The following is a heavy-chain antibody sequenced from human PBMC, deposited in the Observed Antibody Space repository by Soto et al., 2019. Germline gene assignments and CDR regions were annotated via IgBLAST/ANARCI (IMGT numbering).Heavy chain of an antibody. Sequence: SETLSLTCTVYGDSMRTFYWSWIRQPPGKGLEWIGNIYYSGSTNYNPSHKSRVTMSVDMSRNQVSLKLSSVTAADTAIYYCATYWGTESHTFWFDLWGRGAQVTVSS. D-gene: IGHD3-16*01. CDR3: ATYWGTESHTFWFDL. CDR1: GDSMRTFY. V-gene: IGHV4-59*01. J-gene: IGHJ5*02. CDR2: IYYSGST.